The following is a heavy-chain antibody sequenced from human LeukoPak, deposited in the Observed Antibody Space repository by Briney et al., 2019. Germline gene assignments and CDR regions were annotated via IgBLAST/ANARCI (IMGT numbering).Heavy chain of an antibody. Sequence: GGSLRLSCAASGFTFDDYGMSWVRQAPGKGLGWVSGINWNGGSTGYADSVKGRFTISRDNAKNSLYLQMNSLRAEDTALYYCAGEYDSSGYYYLGYYYYYMDVWGKGTTVTVSS. CDR1: GFTFDDYG. CDR2: INWNGGST. D-gene: IGHD3-22*01. V-gene: IGHV3-20*04. J-gene: IGHJ6*03. CDR3: AGEYDSSGYYYLGYYYYYMDV.